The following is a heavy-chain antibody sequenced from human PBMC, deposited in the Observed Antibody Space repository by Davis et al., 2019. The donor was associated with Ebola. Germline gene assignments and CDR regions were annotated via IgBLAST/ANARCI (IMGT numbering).Heavy chain of an antibody. V-gene: IGHV5-10-1*01. CDR3: ARRWGYSYYYYGMDV. J-gene: IGHJ6*02. CDR1: GGTFSSYA. Sequence: KVSCKASGGTFSSYAISWVRQMPGKGLEWMGRIDPSDSYTNYSPSFQGHVTISADKSISTAYLQWSSLKASDTAMYYCARRWGYSYYYYGMDVWGQGTTVTVSS. D-gene: IGHD5-18*01. CDR2: IDPSDSYT.